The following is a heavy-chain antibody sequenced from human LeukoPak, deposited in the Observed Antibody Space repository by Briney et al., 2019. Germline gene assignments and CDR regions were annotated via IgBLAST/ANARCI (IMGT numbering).Heavy chain of an antibody. CDR1: GFTFDDYA. CDR2: ISWNSGSI. Sequence: GGSLRLSYAASGFTFDDYAMQLVRHAPGKGLEWVSGISWNSGSIGYADSVKGRFTISRDNAKNSLYLQMNSLRAEDTALYLRATDGSVTILFPSFQHWGQGTLVTVSS. V-gene: IGHV3-9*01. J-gene: IGHJ1*01. D-gene: IGHD3-10*01. CDR3: ATDGSVTILFPSFQH.